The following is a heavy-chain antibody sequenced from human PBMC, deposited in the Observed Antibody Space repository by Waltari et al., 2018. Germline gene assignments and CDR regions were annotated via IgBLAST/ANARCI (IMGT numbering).Heavy chain of an antibody. CDR3: ARKYSGSLDPFDY. V-gene: IGHV4-38-2*01. Sequence: QVQLQESGPGLVKPSETLSLTCAVSGYSISSGYYWGWIRQPPGKGLEWIGTTYHSGNTYYNPSLKSRVIISVDTSENQFSLKLTSVTAADTAVYYCARKYSGSLDPFDYWGQGTLVTVSS. CDR2: TYHSGNT. D-gene: IGHD1-26*01. J-gene: IGHJ4*02. CDR1: GYSISSGYY.